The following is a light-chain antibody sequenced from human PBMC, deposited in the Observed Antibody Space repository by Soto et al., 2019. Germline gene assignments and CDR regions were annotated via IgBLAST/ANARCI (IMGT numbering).Light chain of an antibody. CDR2: AAS. Sequence: EVVLTQSPGTVSLSPGERVTLSCRASQSVISNYLAWYQQRPGQAPRLLIYAASSRATGIPDRFSGSGSGTDFTLSIRSLEPEEFAVYYCQQYGSSLTWTFGQGTKVEMK. J-gene: IGKJ1*01. CDR1: QSVISNY. V-gene: IGKV3-20*01. CDR3: QQYGSSLTWT.